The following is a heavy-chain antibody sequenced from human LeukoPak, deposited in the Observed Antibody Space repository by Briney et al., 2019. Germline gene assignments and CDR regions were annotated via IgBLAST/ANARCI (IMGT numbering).Heavy chain of an antibody. CDR2: IYHSGST. D-gene: IGHD3-10*01. CDR1: GGSISSSNW. J-gene: IGHJ4*02. V-gene: IGHV4-4*02. Sequence: SGTLSLTCAVSGGSISSSNWWSWVRQPPGKGLEWIGEIYHSGSTNYNPSLKSRVTISVDTSKNQFSLKLSSVTAADTAVYYCARGLRRITMVRGAPRALDYWGQGTLVTVSS. CDR3: ARGLRRITMVRGAPRALDY.